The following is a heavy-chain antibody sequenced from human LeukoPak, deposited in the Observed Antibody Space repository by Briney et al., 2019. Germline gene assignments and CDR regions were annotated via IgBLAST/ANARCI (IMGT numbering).Heavy chain of an antibody. CDR1: GYSISSGYY. Sequence: PSETLSLTCTVSGYSISSGYYWGWIRQPPGKGLEWIGSIYYSGSTYYNPSLKSRVTISVDTSKNQFSLKLSSVTAADTAVYYCGSRAYWGQGTLVTVSS. V-gene: IGHV4-38-2*02. CDR2: IYYSGST. J-gene: IGHJ4*02. CDR3: GSRAY. D-gene: IGHD3-10*01.